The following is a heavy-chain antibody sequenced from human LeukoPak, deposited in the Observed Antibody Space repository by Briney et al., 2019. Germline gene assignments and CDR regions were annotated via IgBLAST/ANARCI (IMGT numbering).Heavy chain of an antibody. CDR2: ISWDGGTT. J-gene: IGHJ4*02. CDR1: GFTFDGYA. V-gene: IGHV3-43D*03. D-gene: IGHD2-21*02. Sequence: GSLRLSCAASGFTFDGYAMHWVRQPPGKGLEWGSLISWDGGTTSYADSVKGRFTISRDNSKNSLYLQLNSLRAEDTALYYCAKGRGFYCGGDCYLDYWGQGTLVTVSS. CDR3: AKGRGFYCGGDCYLDY.